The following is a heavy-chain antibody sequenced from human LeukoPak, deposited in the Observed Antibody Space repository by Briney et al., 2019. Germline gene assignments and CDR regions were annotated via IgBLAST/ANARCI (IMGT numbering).Heavy chain of an antibody. D-gene: IGHD3-3*01. CDR1: GHTLSDLT. J-gene: IGHJ4*02. V-gene: IGHV1-24*01. CDR3: AAGGLYDLLPY. CDR2: FDPGNGEI. Sequence: GASVKVSCKVSGHTLSDLTMHWVRQAPGKGLEWMGGFDPGNGEIIYAQKFQGRVTMTEGASTDTAYMELSSLKSEDTAVYYCAAGGLYDLLPYWGQGTLVTVSS.